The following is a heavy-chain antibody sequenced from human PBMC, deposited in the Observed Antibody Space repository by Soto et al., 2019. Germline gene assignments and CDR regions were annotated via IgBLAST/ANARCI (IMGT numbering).Heavy chain of an antibody. CDR1: GFTFSSYA. D-gene: IGHD6-19*01. J-gene: IGHJ4*02. Sequence: EVQLLESGGGLVQPGGSLRLSCAASGFTFSSYAMSWVRQAPGKGLEWVSAISTSGGTTYYADSVKGRFTISRDHSKNTLYLQMNGLRAEDTAVYYCANSPIAVAGTTYYFDYWGQGTLVTVSS. CDR2: ISTSGGTT. V-gene: IGHV3-23*01. CDR3: ANSPIAVAGTTYYFDY.